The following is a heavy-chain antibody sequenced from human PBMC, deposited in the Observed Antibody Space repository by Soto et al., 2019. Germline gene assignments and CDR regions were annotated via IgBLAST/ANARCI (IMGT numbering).Heavy chain of an antibody. J-gene: IGHJ6*02. CDR2: ISGYNGDA. Sequence: ASVKVSCKASGYTFTGYGISWVRQAPGQGLEWMGWISGYNGDANYAQRFQGRVSMTIDTSTTTAYMELRTLTSDDTAVYYCAKNGQPPYYYYGLDVWGQGTTVTVSS. CDR3: AKNGQPPYYYYGLDV. CDR1: GYTFTGYG. V-gene: IGHV1-18*01. D-gene: IGHD2-8*01.